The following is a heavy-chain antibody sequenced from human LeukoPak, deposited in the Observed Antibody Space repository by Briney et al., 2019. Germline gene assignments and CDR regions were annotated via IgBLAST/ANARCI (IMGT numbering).Heavy chain of an antibody. CDR2: IYTSGST. Sequence: SETLSLTCTVSGGSISSYYWSWIRQPAGKGLEWIGRIYTSGSTNYNPSLKSRVTMSVDTSKNQFSLKLSSVIAADTAVYYCARVVNTMVRGSKNWFDPWGQGTLVTVSS. CDR1: GGSISSYY. D-gene: IGHD3-10*01. V-gene: IGHV4-4*07. J-gene: IGHJ5*02. CDR3: ARVVNTMVRGSKNWFDP.